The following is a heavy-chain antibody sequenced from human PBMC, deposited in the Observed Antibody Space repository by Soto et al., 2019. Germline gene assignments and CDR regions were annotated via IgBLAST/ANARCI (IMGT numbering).Heavy chain of an antibody. J-gene: IGHJ4*02. CDR1: GGSISSSSYY. CDR3: VRHRVSWVAATLMVGGSFDY. V-gene: IGHV4-39*01. Sequence: QLQLQESAPGLVKPSETLSLTCTVSGGSISSSSYYWGWIRQPPGKGLEWIGSIYYSGSTYYNPSLKSRVTISVDTSKNQFSLKLSAVTAADTAVYYCVRHRVSWVAATLMVGGSFDYWGQGTLVTVSS. CDR2: IYYSGST. D-gene: IGHD2-15*01.